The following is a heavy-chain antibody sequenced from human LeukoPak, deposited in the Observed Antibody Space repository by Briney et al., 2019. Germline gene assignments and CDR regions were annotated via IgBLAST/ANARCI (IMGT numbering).Heavy chain of an antibody. CDR1: GGTFSSYA. Sequence: SVKVSCKASGGTFSSYAISWVRQAPGQGLEWMGGIIPIFGTANYAQKFQGRVTITADESTSTAYMELSSLRSEDTAVYYCARGGLWNGDLETFDYWGQGTLVTVSS. CDR3: ARGGLWNGDLETFDY. J-gene: IGHJ4*02. V-gene: IGHV1-69*01. CDR2: IIPIFGTA. D-gene: IGHD4-17*01.